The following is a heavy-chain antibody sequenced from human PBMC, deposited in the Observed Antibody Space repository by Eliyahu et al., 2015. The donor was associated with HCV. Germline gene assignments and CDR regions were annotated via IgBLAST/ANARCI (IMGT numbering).Heavy chain of an antibody. D-gene: IGHD5-18*01. CDR2: IKPIFRRA. CDR1: XGTFNNYA. Sequence: QVQLEQSGAEVRKPGSSVKVSCKASXGTFNNYAXSWVRQAPGQGLGWVGGIKPIFRRADYAQKFQGRVTMAADDSTSTVYMELSSLRSDDTAVYYCARGTLGGRAYSSGSIDFWGQGTLASGSFDYWGQGTLVSVSA. J-gene: IGHJ4*02. V-gene: IGHV1-69*01. CDR3: ARGTLGGRAYSSGSIDFWGQGTLASGSFDY.